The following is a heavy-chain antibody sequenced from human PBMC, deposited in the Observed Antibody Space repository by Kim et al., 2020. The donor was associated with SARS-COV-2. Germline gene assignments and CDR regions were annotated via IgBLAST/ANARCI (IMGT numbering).Heavy chain of an antibody. CDR3: ASRIAAAGIAKSFDY. CDR1: GGTFSSYT. V-gene: IGHV1-69*02. CDR2: IIPILGIA. Sequence: SVKVSCKASGGTFSSYTISWVRQAPGQGLEWMGRIIPILGIANYAQKFQGRVTITADKSTSTAYMELSSLRSEDTAVYYCASRIAAAGIAKSFDYWGQGTLVTVSS. J-gene: IGHJ4*02. D-gene: IGHD6-13*01.